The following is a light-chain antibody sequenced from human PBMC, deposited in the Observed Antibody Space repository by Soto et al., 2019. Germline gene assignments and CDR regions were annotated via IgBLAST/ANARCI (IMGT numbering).Light chain of an antibody. CDR1: QSVSRD. V-gene: IGKV3-20*01. CDR3: QQYGRSPRT. J-gene: IGKJ1*01. CDR2: DAS. Sequence: EIVLTQSPGTLSLSPGERATLSCRASQSVSRDLAWYQQKPGQTPRLLMYDASTRATGVPVRFSGSGSGTDLTITISRVEPEDFEVYYCQQYGRSPRTFGQGTKVDI.